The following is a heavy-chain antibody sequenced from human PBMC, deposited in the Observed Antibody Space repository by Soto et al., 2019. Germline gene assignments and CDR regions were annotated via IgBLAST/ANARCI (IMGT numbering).Heavy chain of an antibody. Sequence: GGSLRLSCAASGFTFSSYSMNWVRQAPGKGLEWVSSISSSSSYIYYADSVKGRFTISRDNAKNSLYLQMNSLRAEDTAVYYCARGPSYYDFWSGYPQYYFDYWGQGTLVTVSS. CDR3: ARGPSYYDFWSGYPQYYFDY. J-gene: IGHJ4*02. CDR2: ISSSSSYI. V-gene: IGHV3-21*01. D-gene: IGHD3-3*01. CDR1: GFTFSSYS.